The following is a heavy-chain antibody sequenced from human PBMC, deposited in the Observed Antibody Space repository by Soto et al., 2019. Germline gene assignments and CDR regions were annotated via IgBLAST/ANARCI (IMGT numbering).Heavy chain of an antibody. Sequence: LSLTCTVSGGSISSYYWSWIRQPPGKGLEWIGYIYYTGRTNYNPSLKSRVTISLDTSKNQFSLKLNSVTAADTAVYYCARGSTGSDWYFNYWGQGILVTVAS. CDR1: GGSISSYY. V-gene: IGHV4-59*01. CDR2: IYYTGRT. CDR3: ARGSTGSDWYFNY. J-gene: IGHJ4*02. D-gene: IGHD2-21*02.